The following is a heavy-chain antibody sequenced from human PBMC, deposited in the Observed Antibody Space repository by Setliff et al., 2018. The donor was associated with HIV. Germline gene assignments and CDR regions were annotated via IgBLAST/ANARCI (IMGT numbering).Heavy chain of an antibody. V-gene: IGHV4-39*01. D-gene: IGHD3-22*01. CDR1: GGSISSSDFY. CDR3: ARPYDSLYG. J-gene: IGHJ4*02. CDR2: IYYRGAT. Sequence: SETLSLTCTVAGGSISSSDFYWGWIRQSPGKGLVWIGSIYYRGATYYNPTLQSRVTISADTSKNQFYLKLTSVTAADTAIYYCARPYDSLYGWGQGVLVTVSS.